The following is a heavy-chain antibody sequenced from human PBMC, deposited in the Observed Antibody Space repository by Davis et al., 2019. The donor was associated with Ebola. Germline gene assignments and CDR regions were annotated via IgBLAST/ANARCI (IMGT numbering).Heavy chain of an antibody. CDR3: ARDFRPTVTTDLYYFDY. CDR2: IIPILGIA. D-gene: IGHD4-17*01. CDR1: GGTFSSYA. J-gene: IGHJ4*02. V-gene: IGHV1-69*10. Sequence: SVKVSCKASGGTFSSYAISWVRQAPGQGLEWMGGIIPILGIANYAQKFQGRVTITADKSTSTAYMELSSLRSEDTAVYYCARDFRPTVTTDLYYFDYWGQGTLVTVSS.